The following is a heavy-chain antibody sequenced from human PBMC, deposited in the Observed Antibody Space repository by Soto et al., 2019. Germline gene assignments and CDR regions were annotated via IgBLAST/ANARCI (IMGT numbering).Heavy chain of an antibody. V-gene: IGHV1-69*10. CDR3: TIRCRQSARWLDP. J-gene: IGHJ5*02. CDR2: IIPMSGRP. CDR1: GGNFNSFS. Sequence: VKVSCKASGGNFNSFSIDWVRQAPGQGLEWMGGIIPMSGRPNYAQRFQGRVTFSADKSTNTGYMEVNSLTYEDTAVYYCTIRCRQSARWLDPWG.